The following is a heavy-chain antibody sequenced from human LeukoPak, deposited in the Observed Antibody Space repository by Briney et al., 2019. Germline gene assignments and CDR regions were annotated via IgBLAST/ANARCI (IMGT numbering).Heavy chain of an antibody. Sequence: PSETLSLTCTVSGGSINSYYWSWIRQPPGQGLEWIGYIHYSGSTKYNPSLKSRVTISVDTSKNQFSLKLSSVTAADTAVYYCARGARAGYNLEPFDYWGQGTLVTVSS. CDR2: IHYSGST. V-gene: IGHV4-59*08. J-gene: IGHJ4*02. CDR3: ARGARAGYNLEPFDY. D-gene: IGHD5-24*01. CDR1: GGSINSYY.